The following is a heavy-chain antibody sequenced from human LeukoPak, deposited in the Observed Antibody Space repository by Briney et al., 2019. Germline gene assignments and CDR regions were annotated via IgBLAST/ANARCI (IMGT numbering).Heavy chain of an antibody. CDR3: ARDYGSGSYYNVIGH. D-gene: IGHD3-10*01. V-gene: IGHV3-30*04. J-gene: IGHJ4*02. CDR2: ISYDGSNK. CDR1: GFTFSSYA. Sequence: VGSLRLSCAASGFTFSSYAMHWVRQAPGKGLEWVAVISYDGSNKYYADSVKGRFTISRDNSKNTLYLQMNSLRAEDTAVYYCARDYGSGSYYNVIGHWGQGTLVTVSS.